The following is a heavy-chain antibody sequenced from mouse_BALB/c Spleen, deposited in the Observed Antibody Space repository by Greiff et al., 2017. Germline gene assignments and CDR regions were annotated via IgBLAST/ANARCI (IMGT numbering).Heavy chain of an antibody. Sequence: DVKLVESGGGLVKPGGSLKLSCAASGFTFSSYAMSWVRQTPEKRLEWVATISSGGSYTYYPDSVKGRFTISRDNAKNTLYLQMSSLRSEDTAMYYCARRDDYDFAYWGQGTLVTVSA. CDR2: ISSGGSYT. CDR3: ARRDDYDFAY. V-gene: IGHV5-9-3*01. CDR1: GFTFSSYA. J-gene: IGHJ3*01. D-gene: IGHD2-4*01.